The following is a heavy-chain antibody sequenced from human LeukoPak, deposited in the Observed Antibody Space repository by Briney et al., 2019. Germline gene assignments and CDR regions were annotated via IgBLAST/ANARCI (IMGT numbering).Heavy chain of an antibody. CDR2: INPNSGGT. J-gene: IGHJ4*02. Sequence: ASVKVSCKASGYTFTGYYMHWVRQAPGQGLEWMGWINPNSGGTNYAQKFQGRVTMTTDTSTSTAYMELRSLRSDDTAVYYCARFPFVVWGSYVDYWGQGTLVTVSS. V-gene: IGHV1-2*02. CDR1: GYTFTGYY. D-gene: IGHD3-16*01. CDR3: ARFPFVVWGSYVDY.